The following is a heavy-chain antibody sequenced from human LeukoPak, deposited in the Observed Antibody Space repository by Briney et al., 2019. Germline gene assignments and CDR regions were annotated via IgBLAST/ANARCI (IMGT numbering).Heavy chain of an antibody. V-gene: IGHV2-5*01. J-gene: IGHJ4*02. CDR3: ARGMATNQFDY. CDR2: IYWNDDK. Sequence: SGPTLVKPTQTLTLTCTFSGFSLSTSGVGVGWIRQPPGKALEWLALIYWNDDKRYSPSLKSRLTITKDTSKNQVVLTMTNMDPVDTATYYCARGMATNQFDYWGQGTLVTVSS. CDR1: GFSLSTSGVG. D-gene: IGHD5-24*01.